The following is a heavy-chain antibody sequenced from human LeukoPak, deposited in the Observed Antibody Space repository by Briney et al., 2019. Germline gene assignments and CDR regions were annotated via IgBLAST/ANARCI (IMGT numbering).Heavy chain of an antibody. V-gene: IGHV3-23*01. D-gene: IGHD2-21*01. CDR3: AKGHINTGAYLDMDV. Sequence: PGGSLRLSCAASGFTFTNYAMSWVPQAPGKGLEWVSHISASDDSSYYAYSVKGRFTISRDNSENTVYLQKNSVRAADRAKYYCAKGHINTGAYLDMDVWGKGTTVTVSS. CDR2: ISASDDSS. CDR1: GFTFTNYA. J-gene: IGHJ6*03.